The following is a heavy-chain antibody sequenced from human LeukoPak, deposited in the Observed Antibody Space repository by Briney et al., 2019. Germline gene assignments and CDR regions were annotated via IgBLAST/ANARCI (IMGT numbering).Heavy chain of an antibody. CDR3: ARDSTRRRAFDI. CDR2: IYYSGST. J-gene: IGHJ3*02. CDR1: GGSISSSSYY. Sequence: SETLSLTCTVSGGSISSSSYYWGWIRQPPGKGLGWIGSIYYSGSTYYNPSLKSRVTISVDTSKNQFSLKLSSVTAADTAVYYCARDSTRRRAFDIWAQGTMVTVSS. V-gene: IGHV4-39*07.